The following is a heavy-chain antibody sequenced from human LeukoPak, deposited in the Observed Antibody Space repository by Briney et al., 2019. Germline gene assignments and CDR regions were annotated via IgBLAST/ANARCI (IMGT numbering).Heavy chain of an antibody. Sequence: PSETLSLTCTVSGGSISSSSYYWGWIRQPPGKGLEWIGSIYYSGSTYYNPSLKSRVTISVDTSKNQFSLKLSSVTAADTAVYYCARSPFSRGRHYYFDYWGQGTLVTVSS. D-gene: IGHD3-10*01. CDR3: ARSPFSRGRHYYFDY. CDR2: IYYSGST. J-gene: IGHJ4*02. CDR1: GGSISSSSYY. V-gene: IGHV4-39*01.